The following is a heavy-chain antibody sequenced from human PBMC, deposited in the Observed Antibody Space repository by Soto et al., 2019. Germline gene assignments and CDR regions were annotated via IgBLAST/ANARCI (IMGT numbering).Heavy chain of an antibody. J-gene: IGHJ6*02. D-gene: IGHD6-13*01. CDR2: IWNDGSGY. Sequence: QVQLVESGGGVVQPGGSLRLSCAASGFTFNNYGMHWVRQAPGKGLEWVAVIWNDGSGYYYANSVKGRFTISRDNSKNTLYLQMSSLRAEDTAVYFCARRQISPPTRGAAAARGGMDVWGHRTTVTVSS. V-gene: IGHV3-33*01. CDR1: GFTFNNYG. CDR3: ARRQISPPTRGAAAARGGMDV.